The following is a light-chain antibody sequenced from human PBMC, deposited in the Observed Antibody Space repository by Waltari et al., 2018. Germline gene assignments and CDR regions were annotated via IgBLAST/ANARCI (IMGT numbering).Light chain of an antibody. CDR2: KTS. CDR3: QQYNSYST. V-gene: IGKV1-5*03. CDR1: HTLNTW. Sequence: DIEMTQSTSFLSAPVGDRVTITCRASHTLNTWLAWYQQKPGKPPIVLIYKTSTLETRVPSRFSDSASGTEFTLTISSLQPDDSATYDCQQYNSYSTFGQGTKLEIK. J-gene: IGKJ2*01.